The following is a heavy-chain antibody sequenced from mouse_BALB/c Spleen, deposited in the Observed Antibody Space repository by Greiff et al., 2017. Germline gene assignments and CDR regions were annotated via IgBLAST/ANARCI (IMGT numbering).Heavy chain of an antibody. CDR1: GFTFSDFY. J-gene: IGHJ2*01. CDR2: SRNKANDYTS. Sequence: DVHLVESGGGLVQPGGSLRLSCATSGFTFSDFYMEWVRQPPGKRLEWIAASRNKANDYTSEYSASVKGRFIVSRDISQSILYLQMNALRAEDTAIYYCARDYYSSFDYWGQGTTLTVSS. V-gene: IGHV7-1*02. CDR3: ARDYYSSFDY. D-gene: IGHD1-2*01.